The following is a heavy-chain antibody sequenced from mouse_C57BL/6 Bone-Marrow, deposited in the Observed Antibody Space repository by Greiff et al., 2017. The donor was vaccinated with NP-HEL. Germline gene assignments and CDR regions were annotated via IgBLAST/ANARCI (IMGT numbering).Heavy chain of an antibody. J-gene: IGHJ3*01. CDR2: IHPNSGST. CDR3: ARRTTATGTGWFAY. D-gene: IGHD4-1*02. Sequence: VQLQQPGAELVKPGASVKLSCKASGYTFTSYWMHWVKQRPGQGLEWIGMIHPNSGSTNYNEKFKSKATLTVDKSSSTAYMQLSSRTSEDSAVYYCARRTTATGTGWFAYWGQGTLVTVSA. V-gene: IGHV1-64*01. CDR1: GYTFTSYW.